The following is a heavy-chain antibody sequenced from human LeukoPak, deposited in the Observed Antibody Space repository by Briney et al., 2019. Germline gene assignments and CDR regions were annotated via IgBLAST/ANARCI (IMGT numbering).Heavy chain of an antibody. J-gene: IGHJ4*02. CDR3: ASGSYYDFDY. D-gene: IGHD1-26*01. CDR1: GGSISSSSYY. V-gene: IGHV4-61*05. CDR2: IYHSGST. Sequence: PSETLSLTCTVSGGSISSSSYYWGWIRQPPGKGLEWIGEIYHSGSTNYNPSLKSRVTISVDKSKNQFSLKPSSVTAADTAVYYCASGSYYDFDYWGQGTLVTVSS.